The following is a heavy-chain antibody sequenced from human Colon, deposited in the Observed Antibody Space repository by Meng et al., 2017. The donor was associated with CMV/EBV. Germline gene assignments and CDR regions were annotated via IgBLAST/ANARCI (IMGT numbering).Heavy chain of an antibody. J-gene: IGHJ4*02. CDR2: IKQDGSEK. CDR3: ARPARGSTNYY. CDR1: GFTFSKYW. Sequence: GESQKISCAASGFTFSKYWMSWVRQAPGKGLEWVANIKQDGSEKYYVDSVKGRFTISRDNAKNSVSLQMNGLRAEDTAVYYCARPARGSTNYYWGQGTLVTVSS. D-gene: IGHD6-13*01. V-gene: IGHV3-7*01.